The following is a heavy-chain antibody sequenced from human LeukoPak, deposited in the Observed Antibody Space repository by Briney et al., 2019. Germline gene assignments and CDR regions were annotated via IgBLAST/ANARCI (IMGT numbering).Heavy chain of an antibody. D-gene: IGHD6-13*01. CDR3: AKLVLIQIAAASYFDY. Sequence: GGSLRLSCAASGFIFSSYGMHWVRQAPGKGLEWVAFIRYDGSKKYYADSVKGRFTISRDNSKNTLNLQMNSLRAEDTAVYYCAKLVLIQIAAASYFDYWGQGTLVTVSS. V-gene: IGHV3-30*02. CDR2: IRYDGSKK. J-gene: IGHJ4*02. CDR1: GFIFSSYG.